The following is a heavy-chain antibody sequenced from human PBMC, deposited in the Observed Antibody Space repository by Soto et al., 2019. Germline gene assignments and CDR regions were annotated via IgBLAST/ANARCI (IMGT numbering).Heavy chain of an antibody. CDR1: GFVFKDSS. Sequence: EVLLVESGGGLVQPGGSLKLSCAASGFVFKDSSIHWVRQASGKGLEWFGRIRDRAYNYATSYAASVKGRFTISRDDSSNTAFLQMNSLKTEDTAIYYCTRLISAAQDYWGQGTRVTVSS. CDR2: IRDRAYNYAT. V-gene: IGHV3-73*01. J-gene: IGHJ4*02. D-gene: IGHD3-22*01. CDR3: TRLISAAQDY.